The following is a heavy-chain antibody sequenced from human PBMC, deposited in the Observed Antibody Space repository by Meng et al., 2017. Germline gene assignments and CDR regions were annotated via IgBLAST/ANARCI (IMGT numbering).Heavy chain of an antibody. CDR2: MNEDGTTI. V-gene: IGHV3-74*01. CDR3: VRDFGGNSDY. Sequence: EVPVVESGGGLVQPGGSLRLSCAASGFTISSFWMHWVRQAPGKGLVWASRMNEDGTTISHAGSVKGRFTISRDSARNTLYLQMNSLRVEDTAVYYCVRDFGGNSDYWGQGTLVTVSS. J-gene: IGHJ4*02. CDR1: GFTISSFW. D-gene: IGHD4-23*01.